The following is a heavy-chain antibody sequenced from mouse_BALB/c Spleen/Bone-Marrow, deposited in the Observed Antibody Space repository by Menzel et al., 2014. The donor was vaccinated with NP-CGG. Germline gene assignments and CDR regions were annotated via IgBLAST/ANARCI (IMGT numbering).Heavy chain of an antibody. CDR3: ARDRYGYAMDY. J-gene: IGHJ4*01. V-gene: IGHV3-5*02. CDR1: DISITTGNYR. CDR2: MHYSGTI. Sequence: EVQLVESGPGLVKHSQTVSLTCTVNDISITTGNYRWSWIRQFPGNKLEWIGYMHYSGTITYNPSLTSRTPITRVTSKNQVFLEMNSVTAEDITTCLCARDRYGYAMDYWGQGASATVSS. D-gene: IGHD2-14*01.